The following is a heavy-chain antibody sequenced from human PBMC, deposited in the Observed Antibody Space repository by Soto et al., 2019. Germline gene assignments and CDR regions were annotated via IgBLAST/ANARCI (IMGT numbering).Heavy chain of an antibody. CDR1: GFTFTKYA. CDR3: ARDYADIAVAGIPRLAH. V-gene: IGHV1-3*01. CDR2: VNAGSGNT. D-gene: IGHD6-19*01. Sequence: QVQLVQSGAEVKKPGASVNISCKASGFTFTKYALHWVRQAPGQRPEWKGWVNAGSGNTRYLQRFQGRITITRDTSASTVYLDLSSLTSEDTAVYSCARDYADIAVAGIPRLAHWGQGTLVTASS. J-gene: IGHJ4*01.